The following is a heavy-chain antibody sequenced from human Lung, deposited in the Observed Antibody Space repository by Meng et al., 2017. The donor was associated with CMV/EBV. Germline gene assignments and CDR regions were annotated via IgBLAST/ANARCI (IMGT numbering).Heavy chain of an antibody. CDR3: APITWVRGLLSMDV. V-gene: IGHV3-74*01. Sequence: GGSLRLSCAASGFTFSNYWMHWVRQAPGKGLMWVSRINSDGSIRNYADSVKGRFTISRDNAKNTLYLEMNSLRAEDTAVYFCAPITWVRGLLSMDVWGQGXTVTDSS. CDR2: INSDGSIR. J-gene: IGHJ6*02. D-gene: IGHD3-10*01. CDR1: GFTFSNYW.